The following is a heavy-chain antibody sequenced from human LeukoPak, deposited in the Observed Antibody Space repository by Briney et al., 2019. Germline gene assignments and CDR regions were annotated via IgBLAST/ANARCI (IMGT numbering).Heavy chain of an antibody. CDR2: ISGSAGST. V-gene: IGHV3-23*01. CDR3: AKDMARYCSGGSCPRAFDY. D-gene: IGHD2-15*01. CDR1: GFTFNNCA. Sequence: GGSLRLSCAASGFTFNNCAMSWVRQAPGKGLEWVSVISGSAGSTYYADSVRGRFTISRDNSRNTLFLQMNSLRDEDTAVYYCAKDMARYCSGGSCPRAFDYWGQGSLVTVSS. J-gene: IGHJ4*02.